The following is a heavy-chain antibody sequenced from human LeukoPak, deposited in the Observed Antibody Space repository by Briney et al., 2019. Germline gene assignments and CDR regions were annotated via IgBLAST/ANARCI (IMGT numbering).Heavy chain of an antibody. CDR1: GYTFTGYY. CDR3: ASGKLLWFGELPQYYYYGMDV. D-gene: IGHD3-10*01. V-gene: IGHV1-2*02. J-gene: IGHJ6*02. Sequence: ASVKVSCKASGYTFTGYYMHWVRQAPGQGLEWMGWINPNSGGTNYAQKFQGRATMTRDTSISTAYMELSRLRSDDTAVYYCASGKLLWFGELPQYYYYGMDVWGQGTTVTVSS. CDR2: INPNSGGT.